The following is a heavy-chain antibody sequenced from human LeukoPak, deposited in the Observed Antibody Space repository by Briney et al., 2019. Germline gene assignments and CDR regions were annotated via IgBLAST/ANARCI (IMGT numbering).Heavy chain of an antibody. J-gene: IGHJ4*02. V-gene: IGHV4-59*01. CDR3: ASELVGATSFGY. D-gene: IGHD1-26*01. CDR1: GGFISSYY. Sequence: SEPQSLTCTVSGGFISSYYWSGIRQPPEKGVEWVGYIYYSGSTNYNPSLKSRVTISVDTSKNQFSLKLSSVTAPDTAVYYCASELVGATSFGYWGQGTLVTVSS. CDR2: IYYSGST.